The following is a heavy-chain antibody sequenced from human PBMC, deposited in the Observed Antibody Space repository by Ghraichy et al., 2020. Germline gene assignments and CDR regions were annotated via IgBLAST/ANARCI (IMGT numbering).Heavy chain of an antibody. CDR3: AREGLGSGSYGVDADAFDI. D-gene: IGHD1-26*01. Sequence: SETLSLTCTVSGGSISSYYWSWIRQPAGKGLEWIGRIYTSGSTNYNPSLKSRVTMSVDTSKNQFSLKLSSVTAADTAVYYCAREGLGSGSYGVDADAFDIWGQGTMVTVSS. V-gene: IGHV4-4*07. J-gene: IGHJ3*02. CDR2: IYTSGST. CDR1: GGSISSYY.